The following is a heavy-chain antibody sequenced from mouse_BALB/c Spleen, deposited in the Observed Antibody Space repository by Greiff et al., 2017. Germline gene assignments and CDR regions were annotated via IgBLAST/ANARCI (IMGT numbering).Heavy chain of an antibody. CDR1: GFSLTSYG. J-gene: IGHJ4*01. V-gene: IGHV2-9*02. Sequence: QVQLKESGPGLVAPSQSLSITCTVSGFSLTSYGVHWVRQPPGKGLEWLGVIWAGGSTNYNSALMSRLSISKDNSKSQVFLKMNSLQTDDTAMYYCARGGVLYYYAMDDWGQGTSVTVSS. D-gene: IGHD1-1*01. CDR3: ARGGVLYYYAMDD. CDR2: IWAGGST.